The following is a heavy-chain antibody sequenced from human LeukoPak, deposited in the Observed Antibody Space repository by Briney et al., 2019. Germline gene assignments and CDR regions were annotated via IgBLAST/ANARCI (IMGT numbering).Heavy chain of an antibody. J-gene: IGHJ4*02. V-gene: IGHV1-18*01. CDR1: GYTFSSYG. CDR2: ISAYNGNR. Sequence: ASVTLSCTPSGYTFSSYGVSWVRHAPGQGLEWMGWISAYNGNRNYAQNFQGRVTMTTDTSTSTAYMGLRSLRSDDTAVYYCARHPFATPFDYWGRGTLLTVSS. D-gene: IGHD2-15*01. CDR3: ARHPFATPFDY.